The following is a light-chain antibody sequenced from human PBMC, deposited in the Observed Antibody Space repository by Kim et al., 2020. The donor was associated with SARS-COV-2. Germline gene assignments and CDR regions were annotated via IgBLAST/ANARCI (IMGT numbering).Light chain of an antibody. V-gene: IGKV3-20*01. CDR1: QTIDSIY. J-gene: IGKJ2*01. CDR2: GAS. Sequence: LSPGERATLSCRASQTIDSIYLAWYQQKPGQAPRLLIYGASSRPIGIPDKFSGSGSGTDFTLTISRLEPEDFAVYYCQQYGSSPYTFGQGTKLEI. CDR3: QQYGSSPYT.